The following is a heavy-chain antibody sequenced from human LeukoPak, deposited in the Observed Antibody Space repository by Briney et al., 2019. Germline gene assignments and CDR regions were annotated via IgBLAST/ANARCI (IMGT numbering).Heavy chain of an antibody. CDR1: GGSIGSYY. CDR2: IYYSGST. J-gene: IGHJ5*02. D-gene: IGHD5-24*01. V-gene: IGHV4-59*08. CDR3: ARAVEMATITWFGP. Sequence: PSETLSLTCTVSGGSIGSYYWSWIRQPLGKGLEWIGYIYYSGSTNHNPSLKSRVTISVDTSKNQFSLKLSSVTAADTAVYYCARAVEMATITWFGPWGQGTLVTVSS.